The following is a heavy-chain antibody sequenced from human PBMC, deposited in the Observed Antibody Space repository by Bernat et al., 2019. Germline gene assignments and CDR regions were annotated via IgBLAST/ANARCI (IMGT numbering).Heavy chain of an antibody. CDR3: ARDLNSSGWYYYYGMDV. J-gene: IGHJ6*02. V-gene: IGHV3-30*19. Sequence: QVQLVESGGGVVQPGRSLRLSCAASGFTFSSYGMHWVRQAPGKGLEWVAVIWYDGSNKYYADSVKGRFTISRDNSKNTLYLQMNSLRAEDTAVYYCARDLNSSGWYYYYGMDVWGQGTTVTVSS. CDR1: GFTFSSYG. CDR2: IWYDGSNK. D-gene: IGHD6-19*01.